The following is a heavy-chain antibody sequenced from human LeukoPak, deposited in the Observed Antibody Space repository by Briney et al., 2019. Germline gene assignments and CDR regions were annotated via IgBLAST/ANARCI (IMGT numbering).Heavy chain of an antibody. D-gene: IGHD5-12*01. V-gene: IGHV3-23*01. Sequence: GGSLILSCVASGFTFNHYGMNWVRQAPGKGLEWVSIISGSGDSAFYADSVKGRFTISRDNSKNTLYLQMNSLRAEDTAIYYCAQKRGGYTPFDYWGQGTLVTVSS. CDR1: GFTFNHYG. CDR3: AQKRGGYTPFDY. CDR2: ISGSGDSA. J-gene: IGHJ4*02.